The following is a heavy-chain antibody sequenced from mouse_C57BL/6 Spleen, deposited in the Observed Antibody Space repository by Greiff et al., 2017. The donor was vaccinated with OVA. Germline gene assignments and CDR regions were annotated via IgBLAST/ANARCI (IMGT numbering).Heavy chain of an antibody. V-gene: IGHV1-76*01. CDR3: ARRAYGNFLYYAMDY. Sequence: QVQLQQSGAELVRPGASVKLSCKASGYTFTDYYINWVKQRPGQGLEWIARIYPGSGNTYYNEKFKGKATLTAEKSSSTAYMQLSSLTSEDSAVYFCARRAYGNFLYYAMDYWGQGTSVTVSS. CDR1: GYTFTDYY. D-gene: IGHD2-1*01. CDR2: IYPGSGNT. J-gene: IGHJ4*01.